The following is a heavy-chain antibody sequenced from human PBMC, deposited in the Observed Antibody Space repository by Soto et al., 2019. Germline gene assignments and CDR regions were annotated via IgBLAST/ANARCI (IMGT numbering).Heavy chain of an antibody. CDR3: ARDESGYYYGMDV. CDR1: GFTFSSYG. CDR2: IWYDGSNK. V-gene: IGHV3-33*01. J-gene: IGHJ6*02. Sequence: GGSLRLSCAASGFTFSSYGMHWVRQAPGKGLEWVAVIWYDGSNKYYADSVKGRFTISRDNSKNTLYLQMNSLRAEDTAVYYCARDESGYYYGMDVWGQGTTVTVSS.